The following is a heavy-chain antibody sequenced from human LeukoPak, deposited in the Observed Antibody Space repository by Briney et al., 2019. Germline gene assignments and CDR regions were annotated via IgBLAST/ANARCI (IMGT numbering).Heavy chain of an antibody. Sequence: GGSLRLSCAASEFTVSSNYMSWVRQAPGKGLEWVSAISGSGGSTYYADSVKGRFTISRDNSKNTLYLQMGSLRAEDMAVYYCAKETDDAFDIWGQGTMVTVSS. CDR1: EFTVSSNY. J-gene: IGHJ3*02. CDR2: ISGSGGST. V-gene: IGHV3-23*01. CDR3: AKETDDAFDI.